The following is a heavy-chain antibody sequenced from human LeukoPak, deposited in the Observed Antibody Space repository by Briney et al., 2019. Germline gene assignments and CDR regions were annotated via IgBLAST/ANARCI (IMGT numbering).Heavy chain of an antibody. J-gene: IGHJ5*02. Sequence: ASVKVSCKASGYTSTGYYMHWVRQAPGQGLEWMGWINPNSGGTIYAQKFQGRVTMTRDTSISTAYMELSRLRSDDTAVYYCARNPHGFDPWGQGTLVTVSS. CDR3: ARNPHGFDP. V-gene: IGHV1-2*02. CDR2: INPNSGGT. CDR1: GYTSTGYY.